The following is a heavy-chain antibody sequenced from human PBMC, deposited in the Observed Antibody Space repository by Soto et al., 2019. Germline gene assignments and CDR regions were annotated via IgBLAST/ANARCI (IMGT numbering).Heavy chain of an antibody. V-gene: IGHV4-34*01. Sequence: KPSETLSLTCAVYGGSFSCYYWSWIRQPPGKGLEWIGEINHSGGTNYNPSLKSRVTISVDTSKNQFSLKLSSVTAADTAGYYCARAEAAAGQRGHYYFDYWGQGTLVTVSS. D-gene: IGHD6-13*01. J-gene: IGHJ4*02. CDR2: INHSGGT. CDR3: ARAEAAAGQRGHYYFDY. CDR1: GGSFSCYY.